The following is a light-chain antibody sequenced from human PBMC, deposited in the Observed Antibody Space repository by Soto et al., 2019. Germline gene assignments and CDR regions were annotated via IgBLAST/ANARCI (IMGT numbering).Light chain of an antibody. Sequence: QSALTQPASVSGSRGQSITISCTGTSSDVGNYNLVSWYQQHPGRAPKLIIYEVSKRPSGVSNRFSGSKSGNTASLTISGLQAEDEAGYYCCSYVGSSTYVFGTGTKLTV. CDR1: SSDVGNYNL. J-gene: IGLJ1*01. CDR3: CSYVGSSTYV. V-gene: IGLV2-23*02. CDR2: EVS.